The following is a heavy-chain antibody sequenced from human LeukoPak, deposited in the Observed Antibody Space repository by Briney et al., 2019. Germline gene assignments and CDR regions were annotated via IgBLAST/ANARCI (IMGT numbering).Heavy chain of an antibody. CDR3: ARVRVGATGSLDVFNL. D-gene: IGHD1-26*01. CDR2: INPHSGAT. Sequence: ASVKVSCKASGYSFTGHYIHWVRQPPGQVLEWMGWINPHSGATNYAQKIQGRVTMTRDTSISTAYMELSSLRSDDTAMYYCARVRVGATGSLDVFNLWGQGTMVTVSS. CDR1: GYSFTGHY. J-gene: IGHJ3*01. V-gene: IGHV1-2*02.